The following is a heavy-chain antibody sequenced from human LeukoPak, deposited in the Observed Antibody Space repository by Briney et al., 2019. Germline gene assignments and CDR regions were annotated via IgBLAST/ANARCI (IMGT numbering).Heavy chain of an antibody. CDR1: GDSVSSNSAA. V-gene: IGHV6-1*01. J-gene: IGHJ4*02. CDR3: ARDLDDSSGYLTGGFDY. D-gene: IGHD3-22*01. CDR2: TYYRSKWYN. Sequence: SQTLSLTCAISGDSVSSNSAAWNWIRQSPSRGLEWLGRTYYRSKWYNDYAVSVKSRITINPDTSKNQFSLKLSSVTAADTAVYYCARDLDDSSGYLTGGFDYWGQGTLVTVSS.